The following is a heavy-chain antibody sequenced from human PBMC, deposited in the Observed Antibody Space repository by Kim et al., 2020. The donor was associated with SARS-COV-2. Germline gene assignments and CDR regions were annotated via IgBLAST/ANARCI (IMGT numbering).Heavy chain of an antibody. CDR2: YYSGNT. CDR3: ASVKDSDYDILTYQERAFDI. Sequence: YYSGNTNYNPSLKIRVTISVDTSKNQFSLKLSSVTAADTAVYYCASVKDSDYDILTYQERAFDIVAQGTLVAV. D-gene: IGHD3-9*01. V-gene: IGHV4-59*01. J-gene: IGHJ3*02.